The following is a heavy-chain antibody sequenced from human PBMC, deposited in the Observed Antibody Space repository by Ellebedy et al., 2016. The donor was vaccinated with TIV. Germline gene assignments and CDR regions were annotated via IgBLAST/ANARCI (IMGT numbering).Heavy chain of an antibody. Sequence: GESLKISCAASGFTFSSYAMSWVRQAPGKGLEWVSSISGSGGSTYYADSVEGRFTISRDNYKNTLYVQMNSLRVDDTAVYYCVRGNEQLGRWGAFDYWGQGTLVTVSS. CDR3: VRGNEQLGRWGAFDY. J-gene: IGHJ4*02. CDR1: GFTFSSYA. CDR2: ISGSGGST. D-gene: IGHD6-6*01. V-gene: IGHV3-23*01.